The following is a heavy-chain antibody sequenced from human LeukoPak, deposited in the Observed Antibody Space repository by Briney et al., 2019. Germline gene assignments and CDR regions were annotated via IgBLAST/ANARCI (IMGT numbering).Heavy chain of an antibody. J-gene: IGHJ3*02. CDR1: GFKFDAYP. D-gene: IGHD3-16*01. V-gene: IGHV3-23*01. CDR2: ISDSGGST. CDR3: AKGKINHDGAFDI. Sequence: GGSLRLSCAASGFKFDAYPMSWVRHAPGKGLEWVSSISDSGGSTHYAESVRGRFSLSRDNFEKTLHLQMNRLRAEDTAVYYCAKGKINHDGAFDIWGQGTRVIVAS.